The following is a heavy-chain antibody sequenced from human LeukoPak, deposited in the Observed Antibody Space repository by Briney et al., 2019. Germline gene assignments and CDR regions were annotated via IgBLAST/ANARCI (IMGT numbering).Heavy chain of an antibody. J-gene: IGHJ4*02. D-gene: IGHD2-2*01. V-gene: IGHV3-23*01. CDR1: GFTFNRYG. CDR2: ISASGANR. CDR3: AKLQSVVIPAAMLGFDY. Sequence: GGSLRPSCAASGFTFNRYGMSWVRQAPGKGLEWVSGISASGANRYYADSVKGRFTISRDNSRDTLSVQINSLRAEDTAVYYCAKLQSVVIPAAMLGFDYWSQGILVTVSS.